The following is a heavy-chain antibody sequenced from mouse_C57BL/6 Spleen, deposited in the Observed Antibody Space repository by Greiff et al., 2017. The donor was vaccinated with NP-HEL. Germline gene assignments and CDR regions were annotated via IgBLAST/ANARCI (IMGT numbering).Heavy chain of an antibody. D-gene: IGHD1-1*01. CDR2: IDPSDSET. CDR1: GYTFTSYW. J-gene: IGHJ3*01. V-gene: IGHV1-52*01. Sequence: QVQLQQPGAELVRPGSSVKLSCKASGYTFTSYWMHWVKQRPIQGLEWIGNIDPSDSETHYNQKFKDKATLTVDKSSSTAYMQLSSLTSEDSAVYYGAREDYYGSSYGFAYWGQGTLVTVSA. CDR3: AREDYYGSSYGFAY.